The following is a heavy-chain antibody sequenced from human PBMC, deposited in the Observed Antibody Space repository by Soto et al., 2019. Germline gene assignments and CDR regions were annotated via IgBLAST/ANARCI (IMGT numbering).Heavy chain of an antibody. J-gene: IGHJ3*02. CDR2: ISGSGGST. CDR3: AKGYRPRPLCFGEYPGGYDAFDI. CDR1: GFTFSSYA. Sequence: EVQLLESGGGLVQPGGSLRLSCAASGFTFSSYAMSWVRQAPGKGLEWVSAISGSGGSTYYADSVKGRFTISRDNSKNTLYLQMNSLRAEDTAVYYCAKGYRPRPLCFGEYPGGYDAFDIWGQGTMVTVSS. V-gene: IGHV3-23*01. D-gene: IGHD3-10*01.